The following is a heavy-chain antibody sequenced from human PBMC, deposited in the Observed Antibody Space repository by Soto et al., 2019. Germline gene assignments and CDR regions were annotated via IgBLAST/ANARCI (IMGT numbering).Heavy chain of an antibody. CDR3: AIAKSSSWHNFDY. V-gene: IGHV3-30-3*01. D-gene: IGHD6-13*01. CDR1: AFIFSTYT. J-gene: IGHJ4*02. Sequence: QVQLVESGGGVVQPGRSLRLSCAASAFIFSTYTMHWVRQAPGKGLEWLTVMSYDGSQKYYADSVKGRLTISRDNSKNTLYLQMTSLRAEDTAVYHCAIAKSSSWHNFDYWGQGTLVTVSS. CDR2: MSYDGSQK.